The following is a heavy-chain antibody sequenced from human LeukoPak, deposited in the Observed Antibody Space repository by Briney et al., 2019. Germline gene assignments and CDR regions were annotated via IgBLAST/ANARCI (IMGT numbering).Heavy chain of an antibody. CDR3: ASNLNGYNNFDF. CDR2: IYYSGST. Sequence: SETLSLTCTVSGGSISSSSYYWGWIRQLPGKGLEWIGNIYYSGSTYYNPSLKSRVTISVDTSKNQFSLKLTSVTAADTAVYYCASNLNGYNNFDFWGQGTLVTVSS. J-gene: IGHJ4*02. V-gene: IGHV4-39*01. D-gene: IGHD5-24*01. CDR1: GGSISSSSYY.